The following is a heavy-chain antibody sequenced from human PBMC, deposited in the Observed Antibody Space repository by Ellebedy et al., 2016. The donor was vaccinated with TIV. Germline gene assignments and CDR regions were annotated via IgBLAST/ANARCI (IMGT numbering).Heavy chain of an antibody. J-gene: IGHJ3*02. V-gene: IGHV1-18*01. CDR2: ISAYNGNT. D-gene: IGHD1-26*01. CDR3: ARGTSGSYHDADDAFDI. CDR1: GYTFTSYG. Sequence: AASVRVSCKASGYTFTSYGISWVRQAPGQGLEWMGWISAYNGNTNYAQKLQARVTMTTDTSTSTAYMELRSLRSDNTAVYYCARGTSGSYHDADDAFDIWGQGTMVTVSS.